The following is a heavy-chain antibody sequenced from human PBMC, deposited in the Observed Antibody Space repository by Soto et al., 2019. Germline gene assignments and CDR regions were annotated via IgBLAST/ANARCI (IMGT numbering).Heavy chain of an antibody. Sequence: CAITGDSVSSNSAGWSWVRQSPSRGLEWLGRTYYRSKWYYEYAVSVRGRITINPDTSKNQYSLQLNSVTPEDTAVYFCARGEQYSGRIFDYWGQGTLVTVSS. CDR1: GDSVSSNSAG. J-gene: IGHJ4*01. D-gene: IGHD1-26*01. CDR3: ARGEQYSGRIFDY. CDR2: TYYRSKWYY. V-gene: IGHV6-1*01.